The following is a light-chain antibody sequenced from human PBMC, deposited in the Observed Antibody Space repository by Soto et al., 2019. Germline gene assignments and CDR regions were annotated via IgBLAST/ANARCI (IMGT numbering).Light chain of an antibody. Sequence: DIQITPSPSSLSASVGARVTITCRASQSISRYLNWYQQRPGKAPKFLIYAASSLQSGVPSRFSGSGSGTDFTLTISSLQPEDFATYYCQQANSFPWTFGQGTKVDIK. CDR1: QSISRY. V-gene: IGKV1-39*01. J-gene: IGKJ1*01. CDR2: AAS. CDR3: QQANSFPWT.